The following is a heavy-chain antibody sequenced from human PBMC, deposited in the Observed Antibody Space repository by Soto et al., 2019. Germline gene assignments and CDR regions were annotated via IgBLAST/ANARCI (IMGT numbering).Heavy chain of an antibody. CDR1: GGSFSGYQ. V-gene: IGHV4-34*01. D-gene: IGHD2-15*01. CDR3: ARATIRTGYHY. CDR2: INHSGST. J-gene: IGHJ4*02. Sequence: QVQLQQWGAGLFKPSETLSLTCAVYGGSFSGYQWSWIRQPPGKGLEWIGEINHSGSTNYNPSLKNRVTISVDTSKNQFSLKLSSVTAADTAVYSCARATIRTGYHYWGQGTLVTVSS.